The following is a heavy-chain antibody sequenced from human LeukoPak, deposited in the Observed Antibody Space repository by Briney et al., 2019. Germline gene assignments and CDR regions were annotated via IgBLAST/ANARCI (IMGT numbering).Heavy chain of an antibody. CDR2: IIPILGIA. J-gene: IGHJ6*02. D-gene: IGHD6-19*01. Sequence: GASVKVSCKASGGTFSSYAISWVRQAPGQGLEWMGRIIPILGIANYAQKFQGRVTITADKSTSTAYMELSSLRSEDTAVYYCARLLAVAGTDFYYYYGMDVWGQGTLVTVSS. CDR1: GGTFSSYA. V-gene: IGHV1-69*04. CDR3: ARLLAVAGTDFYYYYGMDV.